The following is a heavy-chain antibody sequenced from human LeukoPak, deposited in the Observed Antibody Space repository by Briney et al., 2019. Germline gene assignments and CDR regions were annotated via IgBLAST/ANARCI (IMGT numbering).Heavy chain of an antibody. CDR2: IYYTGST. J-gene: IGHJ4*02. CDR1: GGSISSDDYY. Sequence: SQTLSLTCSVSGGSISSDDYYWSWIRQPPGKGLEWIGYIYYTGSTYYSPSLKSRVTISVDTSKNQFSLKLSSVTAADTAVYYCASSSSPVFYFDYWGQGTLVTVSS. V-gene: IGHV4-30-4*01. D-gene: IGHD6-6*01. CDR3: ASSSSPVFYFDY.